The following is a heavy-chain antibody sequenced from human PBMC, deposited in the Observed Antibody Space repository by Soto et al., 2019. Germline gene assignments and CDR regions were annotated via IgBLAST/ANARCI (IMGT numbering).Heavy chain of an antibody. CDR3: ARDYTIFGVVAYYFDY. Sequence: EVQLVESGGGLVQPGGSLRLSCAASGFTFSSYWMSWVRQAPGKGLEWVANIKQEGSEKYYVDSVKGRFTISRDNAKNSLYLQMNSLRAEDTAVYYCARDYTIFGVVAYYFDYWGQGTLVTVSS. D-gene: IGHD3-3*01. J-gene: IGHJ4*02. CDR2: IKQEGSEK. CDR1: GFTFSSYW. V-gene: IGHV3-7*01.